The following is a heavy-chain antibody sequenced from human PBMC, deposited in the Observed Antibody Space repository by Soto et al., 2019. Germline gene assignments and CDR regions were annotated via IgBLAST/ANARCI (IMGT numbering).Heavy chain of an antibody. CDR2: ISSNGGST. CDR1: GFTFSSYA. CDR3: VTAVVDTAMVYYYYYGMDV. Sequence: PGGSLRLSCSASGFTFSSYAMHWVRQAPGKGLEYVSAISSNGGSTYYADSVKGRFTISRDNSKNTLYLQMSSLRAEDTAVYYCVTAVVDTAMVYYYYYGMDVWGQGTTVTRLL. J-gene: IGHJ6*02. V-gene: IGHV3-64D*06. D-gene: IGHD5-18*01.